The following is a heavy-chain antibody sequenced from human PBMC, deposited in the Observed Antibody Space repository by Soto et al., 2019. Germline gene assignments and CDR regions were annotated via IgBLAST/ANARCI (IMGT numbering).Heavy chain of an antibody. Sequence: SETLSLTCAVYGGSFSGYYWSWIRQPPGKGLEWIGEINHSGSTNYNPSLKSRVTISVDTSKNQFSLKLSSVTAADTAVYYCARGRWIQLLMYWGQGTLVTVSS. D-gene: IGHD5-18*01. J-gene: IGHJ4*02. CDR3: ARGRWIQLLMY. V-gene: IGHV4-34*01. CDR1: GGSFSGYY. CDR2: INHSGST.